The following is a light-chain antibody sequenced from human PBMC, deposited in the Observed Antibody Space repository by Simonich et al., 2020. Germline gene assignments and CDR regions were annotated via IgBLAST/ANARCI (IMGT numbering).Light chain of an antibody. V-gene: IGKV4-1*01. Sequence: DIVMTQSPDSLAVSLGERATINCKSSQSVLYSSNHKNYLAWYQQKPGQPPKLLIYRASTRESGVPDRFSGSGSGTDFTLTISSLQAEDVAVYYCQQYNNWPPLTFGGGTKVEIK. CDR2: RAS. J-gene: IGKJ4*01. CDR1: QSVLYSSNHKNY. CDR3: QQYNNWPPLT.